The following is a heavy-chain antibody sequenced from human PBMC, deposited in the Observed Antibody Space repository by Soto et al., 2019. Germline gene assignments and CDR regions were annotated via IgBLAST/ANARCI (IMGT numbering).Heavy chain of an antibody. J-gene: IGHJ6*02. D-gene: IGHD6-13*01. CDR2: ISWDGGST. CDR3: AKDSVAAAGTGKNGMDV. Sequence: GGSLRLSCAASGFTFSSYGMHWVRQAPGKGLEWVSLISWDGGSTYYADSVKGRFTISRDNSKNSLYLQMNSLRTEDTALYYCAKDSVAAAGTGKNGMDVWGQGTTVTVSS. V-gene: IGHV3-43*02. CDR1: GFTFSSYG.